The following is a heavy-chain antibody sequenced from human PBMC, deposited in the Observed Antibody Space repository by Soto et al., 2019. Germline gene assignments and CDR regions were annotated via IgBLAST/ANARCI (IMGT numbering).Heavy chain of an antibody. CDR2: IIPALDVE. CDR3: AAVAGTSAFVGYFEY. CDR1: GGTLSTYT. Sequence: QGLLVQSGAEVKKPGSSVKVSCKAPGGTLSTYTLTWLRQAPGQGPEWIGRIIPALDVEDYAQQFQGRVTTTADTSTSTAYMELHSLRSDDTAVYYCAAVAGTSAFVGYFEYWGQGTLVTVAS. D-gene: IGHD6-19*01. J-gene: IGHJ4*02. V-gene: IGHV1-69*02.